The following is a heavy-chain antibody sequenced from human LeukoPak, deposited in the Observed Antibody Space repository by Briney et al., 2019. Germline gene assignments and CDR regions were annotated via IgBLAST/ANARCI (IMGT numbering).Heavy chain of an antibody. Sequence: ASVKVSCKASGYTFTSYGISWVRQAPGQGLEWMGWISAYNGNTNYAQKLQGRVTMTTDTSTSTAYMELRSLRSDDTAVYYCARDRSSSAWSDYFDYWGQGTLVTVSS. J-gene: IGHJ4*02. V-gene: IGHV1-18*01. CDR1: GYTFTSYG. D-gene: IGHD6-19*01. CDR2: ISAYNGNT. CDR3: ARDRSSSAWSDYFDY.